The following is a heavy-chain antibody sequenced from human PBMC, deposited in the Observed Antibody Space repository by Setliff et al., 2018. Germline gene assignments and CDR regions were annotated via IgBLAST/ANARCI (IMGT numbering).Heavy chain of an antibody. CDR3: AGRDYSGGDS. D-gene: IGHD4-4*01. Sequence: SETLSLTCAVYGGSFSGYYWNWIRQAPGKGLEWIGRIYNSGTTNYNPSLKSRVTISADTSNNSFSLNLFSVTAADTAVYYCAGRDYSGGDSWGHGTLVTVSS. CDR2: IYNSGTT. J-gene: IGHJ5*01. V-gene: IGHV4-34*01. CDR1: GGSFSGYY.